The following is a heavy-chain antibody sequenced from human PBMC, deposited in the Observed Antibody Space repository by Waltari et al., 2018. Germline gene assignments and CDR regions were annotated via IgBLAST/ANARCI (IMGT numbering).Heavy chain of an antibody. D-gene: IGHD5-12*01. Sequence: QVQLVQSGAEVKKPGASVMVSCKASGYTFTDYYMHWVRQAPGQGLEWMGWINPNSGGTDYAQKFQGRVTLTRDTSISTAYMELSRLRSDDTAVYYCARLRAYSAYEPFDYWGQGTLVTVSS. J-gene: IGHJ4*02. CDR3: ARLRAYSAYEPFDY. CDR2: INPNSGGT. V-gene: IGHV1-2*02. CDR1: GYTFTDYY.